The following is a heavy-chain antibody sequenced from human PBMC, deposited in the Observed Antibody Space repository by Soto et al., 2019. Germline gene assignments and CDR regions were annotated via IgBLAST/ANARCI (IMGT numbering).Heavy chain of an antibody. CDR2: IIPIFGTA. CDR1: GGTFSSYA. D-gene: IGHD2-15*01. J-gene: IGHJ2*01. Sequence: ASVKVSCKASGGTFSSYAISWVRQAPGQGLEWMGGIIPIFGTANYAQKFQGRVTITADESTSTAYMELSSLRSEDTAVYYCARASCSGGSCYLYWYFDLWGRGTLVTVSS. CDR3: ARASCSGGSCYLYWYFDL. V-gene: IGHV1-69*13.